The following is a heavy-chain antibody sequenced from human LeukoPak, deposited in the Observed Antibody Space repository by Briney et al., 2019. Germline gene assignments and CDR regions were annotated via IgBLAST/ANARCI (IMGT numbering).Heavy chain of an antibody. CDR3: ARGRKAAASPFDY. CDR1: GGSISSYY. J-gene: IGHJ4*02. Sequence: SETLSLTCTVSGGSISSYYWSWIQQPPGKGLEWIGYIYYSGSTNYNPSLKSRVTISVDTSKNQFSLKLSSVTAADTAVYYCARGRKAAASPFDYWGQGTLVTVSS. CDR2: IYYSGST. V-gene: IGHV4-59*01. D-gene: IGHD6-13*01.